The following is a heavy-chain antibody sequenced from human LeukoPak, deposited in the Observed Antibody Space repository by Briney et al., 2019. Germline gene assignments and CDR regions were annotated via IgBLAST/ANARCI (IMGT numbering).Heavy chain of an antibody. Sequence: ASVKVSCKVSGYTFTDYYMPWVQQAPGKGLEWMGLVDPEDGETIYAEKFQGRVTITPDTSTDTAYMELSSLRSEDTAVYYCATESITIFGPTVWSKGTTVTVSS. V-gene: IGHV1-69-2*01. D-gene: IGHD3-3*01. CDR2: VDPEDGET. CDR3: ATESITIFGPTV. CDR1: GYTFTDYY. J-gene: IGHJ6*04.